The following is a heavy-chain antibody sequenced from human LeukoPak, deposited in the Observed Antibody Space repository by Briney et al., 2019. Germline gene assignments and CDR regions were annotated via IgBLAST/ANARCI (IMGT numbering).Heavy chain of an antibody. CDR2: ISSSVSTI. D-gene: IGHD2-15*01. Sequence: GGSLRLSWAASGFTFSGYEMNWVRQAPGKGLEWGSYISSSVSTIYYADSVKVRSTFSRDHAKNSLYLHMNSLRDEDTAVYYCARVLRYCSGGNCYSGGLGYMDVWGKGTTVTISS. CDR1: GFTFSGYE. J-gene: IGHJ6*03. CDR3: ARVLRYCSGGNCYSGGLGYMDV. V-gene: IGHV3-48*03.